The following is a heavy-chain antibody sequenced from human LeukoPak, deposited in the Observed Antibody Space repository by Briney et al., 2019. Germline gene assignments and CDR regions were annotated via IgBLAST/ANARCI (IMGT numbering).Heavy chain of an antibody. J-gene: IGHJ6*02. CDR1: GFTVSSYW. CDR2: FNSAGSST. D-gene: IGHD6-19*01. Sequence: PGGSLRLSCAASGFTVSSYWMHCVRQAPGKGLVWVSRFNSAGSSTDYADSVKGRFAVSRDNAKNTLYLQMNSLRAEDTAVYYCARGSSGWFGMDVWGQGTTVTVS. CDR3: ARGSSGWFGMDV. V-gene: IGHV3-74*01.